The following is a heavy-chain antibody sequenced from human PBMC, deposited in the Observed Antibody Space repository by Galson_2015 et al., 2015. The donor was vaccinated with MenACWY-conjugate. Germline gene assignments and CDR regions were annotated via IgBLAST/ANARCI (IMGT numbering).Heavy chain of an antibody. D-gene: IGHD1-26*01. CDR3: ARHPPGGRGMDV. V-gene: IGHV5-51*01. Sequence: QSGAEAKKPGESLKISCTGTGSSFRTYWIGWVRQMPGKGLEWMGLINPGDSNTRYSPSFQGQVTISADKSISTAYLQWSSLKASDSAMYYCARHPPGGRGMDVWGQGTTVTVSS. CDR2: INPGDSNT. CDR1: GSSFRTYW. J-gene: IGHJ6*02.